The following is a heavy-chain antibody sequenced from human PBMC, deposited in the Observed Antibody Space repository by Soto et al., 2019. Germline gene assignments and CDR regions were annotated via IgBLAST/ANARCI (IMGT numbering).Heavy chain of an antibody. D-gene: IGHD3-16*02. CDR1: GGTFSSYA. Sequence: QVQLVQSGAEVKKPGSSVKVSCKASGGTFSSYAISWVRQAPGQGLEWMGGIIPIFGTANYAQKFQGRVTITADESPSTAYMELSSLRSEDTAVYYCAREGGEVWGSYRYAFDYWGQGTLVTVSS. CDR3: AREGGEVWGSYRYAFDY. CDR2: IIPIFGTA. V-gene: IGHV1-69*01. J-gene: IGHJ4*02.